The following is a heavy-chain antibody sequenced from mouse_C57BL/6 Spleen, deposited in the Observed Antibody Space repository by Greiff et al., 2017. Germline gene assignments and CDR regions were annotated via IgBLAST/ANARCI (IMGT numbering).Heavy chain of an antibody. CDR3: ARDYGSKGYCDV. V-gene: IGHV3-8*01. J-gene: IGHJ1*03. CDR1: GYSITSDY. CDR2: ISYSGST. Sequence: EVKLMESGPGLAKPSQTLSLTCSVTGYSITSDYWNWIRKFPGNKLEYMGYISYSGSTYYNPSLNSRITITRDTSKNQYYLQLNSVTTEDTATYYCARDYGSKGYCDVWGTGTPVTVSS. D-gene: IGHD1-1*01.